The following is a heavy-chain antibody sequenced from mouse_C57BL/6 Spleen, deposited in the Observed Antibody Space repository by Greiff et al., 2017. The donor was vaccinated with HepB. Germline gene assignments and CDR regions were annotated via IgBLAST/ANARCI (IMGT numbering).Heavy chain of an antibody. CDR2: INYDGSST. CDR1: GFTFSDYY. V-gene: IGHV5-16*01. J-gene: IGHJ2*01. D-gene: IGHD2-5*01. CDR3: ARDGYSNYLDY. Sequence: EVKLQESEGGLVQPGSSMKLSCTASGFTFSDYYMAWVRQVPEKGLEWVANINYDGSSTYYLDSLKSRFIISRDNAKNILYLQMSSLKSEDTATYYCARDGYSNYLDYWGQGTTLTVSS.